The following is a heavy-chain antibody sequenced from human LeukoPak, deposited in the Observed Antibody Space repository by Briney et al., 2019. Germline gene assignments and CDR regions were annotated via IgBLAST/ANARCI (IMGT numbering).Heavy chain of an antibody. CDR1: GFTFSSYA. D-gene: IGHD4-17*01. J-gene: IGHJ4*02. V-gene: IGHV3-30-3*01. Sequence: GGSLRLSCAASGFTFSSYAMHWVRQAPGKGLEWVAVISYDGSNKYYADSVKGRFTISRDNSKNTLYLQMNSLRAEDTAVYYCAKVRIHDYGDPGAFDYWGQGTLVTVSS. CDR2: ISYDGSNK. CDR3: AKVRIHDYGDPGAFDY.